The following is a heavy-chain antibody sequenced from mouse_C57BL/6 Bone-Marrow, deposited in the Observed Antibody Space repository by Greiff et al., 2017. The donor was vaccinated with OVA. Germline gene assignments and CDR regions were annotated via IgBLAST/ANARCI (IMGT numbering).Heavy chain of an antibody. CDR1: GYTFTSYG. CDR3: ARDGYLYAMDY. J-gene: IGHJ4*01. Sequence: QVQLQPSGAELARPGASVKLSCKASGYTFTSYGISWVKQRTGQGLEWIGEIYPRSGNTYYNEKFKGKATLTADKSSSTAYMELRSLTSEDSAVYFCARDGYLYAMDYWGQGTSVTVSS. V-gene: IGHV1-81*01. D-gene: IGHD2-3*01. CDR2: IYPRSGNT.